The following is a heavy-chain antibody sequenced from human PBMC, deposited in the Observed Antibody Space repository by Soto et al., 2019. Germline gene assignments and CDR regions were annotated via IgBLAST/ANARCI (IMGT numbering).Heavy chain of an antibody. J-gene: IGHJ2*01. CDR3: ARVVAAAGTWYFDL. Sequence: ASVKVSFKASGYTFTGYYMHWLRQAPGQGLEWMGWINPNSGGTNYAQKFQGWVTMTRDTSISTAYMELSRLRSDDTAVYYCARVVAAAGTWYFDLWGRGTLVTVSS. V-gene: IGHV1-2*04. CDR1: GYTFTGYY. CDR2: INPNSGGT. D-gene: IGHD6-13*01.